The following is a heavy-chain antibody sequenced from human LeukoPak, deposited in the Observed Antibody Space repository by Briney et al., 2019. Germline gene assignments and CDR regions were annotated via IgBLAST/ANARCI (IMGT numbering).Heavy chain of an antibody. CDR2: ISTSSSHI. Sequence: KPGGSLRLSCAASAFTFSTYSMNWVRLAPGKGLEWVSSISTSSSHIYYADSVKGRFTVSRDNAKNSLYLQMNSLRAEDTAVYYCARDDGYNLIDYWGQGTLVTVSS. V-gene: IGHV3-21*01. D-gene: IGHD5-24*01. CDR1: AFTFSTYS. J-gene: IGHJ4*02. CDR3: ARDDGYNLIDY.